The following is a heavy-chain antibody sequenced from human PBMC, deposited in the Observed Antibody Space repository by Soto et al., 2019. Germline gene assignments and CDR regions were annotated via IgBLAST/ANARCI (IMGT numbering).Heavy chain of an antibody. V-gene: IGHV3-30*18. CDR2: ISYDGSNK. CDR3: AKDLGGGRSYYYYGMDV. D-gene: IGHD2-15*01. Sequence: QVQLVESGGGVVQPGRSLRLSCAASGFTFSSYGMHWVRQAPGKGLEWVAVISYDGSNKYYADSVKGRFTISRDNSKNTLYLQMNSLRAEDTAVYYCAKDLGGGRSYYYYGMDVWGQGTTVTVSS. CDR1: GFTFSSYG. J-gene: IGHJ6*02.